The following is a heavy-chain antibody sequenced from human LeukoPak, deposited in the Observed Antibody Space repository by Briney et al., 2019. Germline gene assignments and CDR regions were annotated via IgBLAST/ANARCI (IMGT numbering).Heavy chain of an antibody. D-gene: IGHD3-9*01. Sequence: VGSLRLSCAASGFTFSSFAMSWVRPAPGKGLGWVSAISGSGGSTYYADSVKGRFTISRDNSKNTLYLQMNSLRAEDAAVYYCAKDDSRLRYFDWLLSEVTFDYWGQGTLVTVSS. V-gene: IGHV3-23*01. CDR1: GFTFSSFA. J-gene: IGHJ4*02. CDR2: ISGSGGST. CDR3: AKDDSRLRYFDWLLSEVTFDY.